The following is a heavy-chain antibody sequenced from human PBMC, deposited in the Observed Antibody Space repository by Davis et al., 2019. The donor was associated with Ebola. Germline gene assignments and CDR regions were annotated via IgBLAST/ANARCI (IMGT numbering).Heavy chain of an antibody. CDR1: GFTFSSYA. J-gene: IGHJ1*01. CDR3: AREGGIAGATEYFQH. D-gene: IGHD1-26*01. CDR2: ISDSGGST. V-gene: IGHV3-23*01. Sequence: GGSLRLSCAASGFTFSSYAMSWVRQAPGEGLEWVSAISDSGGSTFYADSVKGRFTIYRDNSKNTLYLQMNSLRREDTAMYYCAREGGIAGATEYFQHWGQGTLVTVSS.